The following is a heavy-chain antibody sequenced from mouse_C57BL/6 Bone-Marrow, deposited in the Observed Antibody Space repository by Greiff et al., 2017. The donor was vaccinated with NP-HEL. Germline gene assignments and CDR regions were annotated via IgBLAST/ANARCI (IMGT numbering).Heavy chain of an antibody. CDR3: ARSRNYSNWYAMDD. CDR2: IYPGDGDT. Sequence: VQLQQSGPELVKPGASVKISCKASGYAFSSSWMNWVKQRPGKGLEWIGRIYPGDGDTNYIGKFKGKATLTADKSSSTAYMQLSSLTSEDSAVDFCARSRNYSNWYAMDDWGQGTSVTVSS. V-gene: IGHV1-82*01. J-gene: IGHJ4*01. CDR1: GYAFSSSW. D-gene: IGHD2-5*01.